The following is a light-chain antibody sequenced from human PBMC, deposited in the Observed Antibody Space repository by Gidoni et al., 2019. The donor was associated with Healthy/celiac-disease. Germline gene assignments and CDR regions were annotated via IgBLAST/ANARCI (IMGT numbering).Light chain of an antibody. J-gene: IGKJ5*01. Sequence: EIVLTQSPATRSLSPGERATLSCRASQSVSSYLAGYQQKPGQAPRLLIYDASNRATGIPARFSGSGSGTDFTLTISSLEPEDFAVYYCQQRSNWPPITFXQXTRLEIK. V-gene: IGKV3-11*01. CDR1: QSVSSY. CDR3: QQRSNWPPIT. CDR2: DAS.